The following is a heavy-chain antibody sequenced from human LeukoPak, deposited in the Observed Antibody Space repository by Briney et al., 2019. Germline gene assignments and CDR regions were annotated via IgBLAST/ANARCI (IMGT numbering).Heavy chain of an antibody. CDR2: VYYTGST. D-gene: IGHD1-7*01. V-gene: IGHV4-59*12. Sequence: SETLSLTCTVSGGSISSYYWSWVRQPPGKGLEWIGFVYYTGSTNYSPSLKSRVTISVDTSKNQFSLKLRSVTAADTAVYFCARLYGNYQNCFDYWGQGTLVTVSS. CDR3: ARLYGNYQNCFDY. CDR1: GGSISSYY. J-gene: IGHJ4*02.